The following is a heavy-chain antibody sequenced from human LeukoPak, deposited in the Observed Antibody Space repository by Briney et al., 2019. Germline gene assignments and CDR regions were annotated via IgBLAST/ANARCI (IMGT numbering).Heavy chain of an antibody. V-gene: IGHV1-69*13. CDR3: ARGPRYSSSWYWFGP. CDR1: GGTFSSFA. CDR2: IIPIFGTA. Sequence: SVKVSCKASGGTFSSFAISWVRQAPGQGLEWMGGIIPIFGTANYAQKFQGRVTITADESTSTAYMELSSLRSEDTAVYYCARGPRYSSSWYWFGPWGQGTLVTVSS. J-gene: IGHJ5*02. D-gene: IGHD6-13*01.